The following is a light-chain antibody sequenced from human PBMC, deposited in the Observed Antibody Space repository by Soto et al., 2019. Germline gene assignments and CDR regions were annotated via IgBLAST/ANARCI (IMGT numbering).Light chain of an antibody. Sequence: DIQMTQSXSSLSASVGDTVTITCRASQGISNYLAWYQQKPGQVPNLLIYAASTLQSGVPSRFSGSGSGTDFTLTISSLRPEDVATYYCQKYNNAPRTFGQGTKGEI. CDR1: QGISNY. V-gene: IGKV1-27*01. J-gene: IGKJ1*01. CDR2: AAS. CDR3: QKYNNAPRT.